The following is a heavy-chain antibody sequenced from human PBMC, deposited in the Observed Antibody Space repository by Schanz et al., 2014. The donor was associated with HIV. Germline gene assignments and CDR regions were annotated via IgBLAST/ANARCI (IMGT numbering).Heavy chain of an antibody. J-gene: IGHJ5*02. CDR2: IKEDGSEK. CDR3: ARDYHWNWFDP. Sequence: EVQLVESGGGLVQPGGSLRLSCAASGFTFSRYWMTWARQAPGKGLEWVANIKEDGSEKYHADSVKGRFTISRDNTKNSLYLQMNSLRAEDTAMYYCARDYHWNWFDPWGQGTLVTVSS. V-gene: IGHV3-7*01. CDR1: GFTFSRYW. D-gene: IGHD1-20*01.